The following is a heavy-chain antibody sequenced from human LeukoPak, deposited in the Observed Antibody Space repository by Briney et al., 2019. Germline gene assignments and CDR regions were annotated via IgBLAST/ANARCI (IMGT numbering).Heavy chain of an antibody. D-gene: IGHD4-17*01. V-gene: IGHV4-39*01. CDR1: GGSIRSSYYY. CDR3: ASLAYGDYGNY. CDR2: IYDSGST. J-gene: IGHJ4*02. Sequence: PSETLSLTCTVSGGSIRSSYYYWGWIRQPPGKGLEWIGSIYDSGSTYYNPSLKSRVTISVDTSKNQFSLKLNSVTAADTAVYYCASLAYGDYGNYWGQGTLVTVSS.